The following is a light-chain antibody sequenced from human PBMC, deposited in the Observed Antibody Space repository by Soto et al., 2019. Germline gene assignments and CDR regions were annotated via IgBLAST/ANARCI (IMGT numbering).Light chain of an antibody. CDR2: GNS. V-gene: IGLV1-40*01. CDR3: QSYESSLTASV. Sequence: QSVLTQPPSVSGAPGQRVTISCTGSSTNIGAGYDVHWYQQHPGTAPKHLIYGNSNRPSGVPDRFSGSKSGTSASLAITGLQADDEGDYYCQSYESSLTASVFGGGTKHTVL. J-gene: IGLJ2*01. CDR1: STNIGAGYD.